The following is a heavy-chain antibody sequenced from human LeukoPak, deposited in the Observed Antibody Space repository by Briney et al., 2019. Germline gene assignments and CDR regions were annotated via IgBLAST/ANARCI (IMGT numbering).Heavy chain of an antibody. CDR3: ASKEEYQLLYGGFDI. Sequence: SETLSLTCTVSGGSISSSGCYWGWIRQPPGKGLEWIGTIYYSGSTYYNPSLESRVIISVDTSKSQFSLKLSSVTAADTAVYYCASKEEYQLLYGGFDIWGQGTMVTVSS. CDR1: GGSISSSGCY. CDR2: IYYSGST. J-gene: IGHJ3*02. V-gene: IGHV4-39*01. D-gene: IGHD2-2*02.